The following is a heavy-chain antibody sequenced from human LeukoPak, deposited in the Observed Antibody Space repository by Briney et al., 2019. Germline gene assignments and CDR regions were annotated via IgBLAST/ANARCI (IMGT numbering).Heavy chain of an antibody. CDR2: ISSGGSTI. V-gene: IGHV3-48*03. Sequence: GRSLRLSCAVSGVTLTRFEMTWVREAPGQGLEWVSYISSGGSTIYYADSVTCRFTISSDNATNSMYLQRNSLRAQHTTVYYCARALATAMVTYYYMDVCGKGATVTVSS. CDR3: ARALATAMVTYYYMDV. J-gene: IGHJ6*03. D-gene: IGHD5-18*01. CDR1: GVTLTRFE.